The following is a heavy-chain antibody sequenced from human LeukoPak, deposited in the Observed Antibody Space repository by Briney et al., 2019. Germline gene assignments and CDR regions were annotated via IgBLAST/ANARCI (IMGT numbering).Heavy chain of an antibody. Sequence: GGSLRLSCAASGFTFSSYAMSWVRQAPGKGLEWVSAISGSGGSTYYADSVKGRFTISRDNSKNTLYLQMNSLRAEDTAVYYCAKVTGYSSGWFSRAFDIWGQGTMVTVSS. D-gene: IGHD6-19*01. V-gene: IGHV3-23*01. J-gene: IGHJ3*02. CDR1: GFTFSSYA. CDR3: AKVTGYSSGWFSRAFDI. CDR2: ISGSGGST.